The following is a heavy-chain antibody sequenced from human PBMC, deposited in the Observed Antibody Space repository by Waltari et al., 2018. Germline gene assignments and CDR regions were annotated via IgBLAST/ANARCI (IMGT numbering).Heavy chain of an antibody. CDR3: ARESTASNEGV. CDR2: IRRDGSQA. Sequence: EEQLVESGGGLVQPGGSLGLSCEGPGFTFRTYWMRWVRQAPGKGLEWVANIRRDGSQANYVDSVKGRFTISRDNAKKSLYLQMNSLRAEDTGVYYCARESTASNEGVWGQGTLVTVSS. J-gene: IGHJ4*02. D-gene: IGHD4-17*01. CDR1: GFTFRTYW. V-gene: IGHV3-7*01.